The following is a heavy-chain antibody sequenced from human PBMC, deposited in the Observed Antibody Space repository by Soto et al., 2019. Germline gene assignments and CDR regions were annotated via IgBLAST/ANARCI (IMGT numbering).Heavy chain of an antibody. D-gene: IGHD6-13*01. CDR2: IYHSGST. Sequence: AETLSLTCAVSGGSISSINWWSWVRQPPGKGLEWIWEIYHSGSTNYNPSLKIRVTISVDKSNNQFSLKLGSVTAADTAVYYCARDKAAAVSYYYYGMDXWGQGTTVTVS. J-gene: IGHJ6*02. V-gene: IGHV4-4*02. CDR3: ARDKAAAVSYYYYGMDX. CDR1: GGSISSINW.